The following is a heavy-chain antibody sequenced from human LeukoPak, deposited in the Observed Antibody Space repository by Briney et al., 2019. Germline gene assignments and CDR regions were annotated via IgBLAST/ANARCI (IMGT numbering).Heavy chain of an antibody. Sequence: GGSLRLSCAASGFTFSSHSMNWVRQAPGKGLEWISYISSSSTIIHYADSVKGRFTISRDDAKNSLYLQMNSLRAEDTAIYYCAKFVRVEVPNWGQGTLVTVSS. D-gene: IGHD3-10*01. CDR3: AKFVRVEVPN. V-gene: IGHV3-48*01. CDR1: GFTFSSHS. J-gene: IGHJ4*02. CDR2: ISSSSTII.